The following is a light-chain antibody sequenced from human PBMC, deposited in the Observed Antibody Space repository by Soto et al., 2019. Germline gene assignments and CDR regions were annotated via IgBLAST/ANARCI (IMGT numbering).Light chain of an antibody. CDR3: QSFDSSHVV. CDR2: TYA. CDR1: NSNIGAGYA. V-gene: IGLV1-40*01. J-gene: IGLJ2*01. Sequence: QPVLTQPPSVSGAPGQRVTISCTGSNSNIGAGYAVHWYQQLPGTAPKLLIYTYATRPSGVPDRFSGSQYGTSATLAITGLQAEDEADYYCQSFDSSHVVFGGGTKLTVL.